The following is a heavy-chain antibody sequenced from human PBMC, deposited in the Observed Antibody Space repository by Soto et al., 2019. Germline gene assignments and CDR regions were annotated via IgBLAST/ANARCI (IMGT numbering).Heavy chain of an antibody. CDR3: ARDLSSLDV. CDR1: GFTFSSYE. V-gene: IGHV3-48*03. J-gene: IGHJ6*02. Sequence: EVQLVESGGGLVQPGGSLRLSCAASGFTFSSYEMNWVRQAPGKGLEWVSYISSSGSTIYYADSVKGRFTVSRDNAKNSLYLQMSSLRAEDTAVYYCARDLSSLDVWGQGTTVTVSS. CDR2: ISSSGSTI.